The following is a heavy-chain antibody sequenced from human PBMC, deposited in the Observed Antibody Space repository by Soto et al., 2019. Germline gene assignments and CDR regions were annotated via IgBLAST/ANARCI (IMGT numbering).Heavy chain of an antibody. J-gene: IGHJ5*02. Sequence: PSETLSLTGNVPGASRSGYYWSWIRQPPGKGLEWIGRIYATGSSDYNPSLKSRITISVDMSKKQFSLTLRSVTAADTAMYYCVRDGTKNLRDWFDHWGQGILVTVSS. CDR3: VRDGTKNLRDWFDH. CDR1: GASRSGYY. D-gene: IGHD1-1*01. CDR2: IYATGSS. V-gene: IGHV4-4*07.